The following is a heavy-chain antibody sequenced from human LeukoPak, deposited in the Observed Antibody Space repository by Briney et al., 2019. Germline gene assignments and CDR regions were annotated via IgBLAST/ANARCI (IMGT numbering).Heavy chain of an antibody. CDR1: GVTFSPYS. CDR2: ISSSNTY. D-gene: IGHD3-16*01. CDR3: ARDPGDLRWGMDV. J-gene: IGHJ6*02. Sequence: GGSLRLSCAASGVTFSPYSINWVRQAPGKGLEWVLSISSSNTYYTDSVKGRFIISRDNAKKSVYLQMNSLRAEDTAVYYCARDPGDLRWGMDVWGQGTTVTVAS. V-gene: IGHV3-21*01.